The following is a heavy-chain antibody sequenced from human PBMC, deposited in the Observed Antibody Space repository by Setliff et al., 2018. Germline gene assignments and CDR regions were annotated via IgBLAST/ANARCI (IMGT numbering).Heavy chain of an antibody. V-gene: IGHV4-34*01. J-gene: IGHJ5*02. CDR1: GGSFSGYY. Sequence: SETLSLTCAVYGGSFSGYYWSWIRQPPGKGLEWIGEINHSGSTNYNPSLKSRVTISVDTSKNQFSLKLSSVNAADTAVYYCARLPSKRIHYNFWSGSYNWFDPWGQGTLVTVSS. CDR2: INHSGST. CDR3: ARLPSKRIHYNFWSGSYNWFDP. D-gene: IGHD3-3*01.